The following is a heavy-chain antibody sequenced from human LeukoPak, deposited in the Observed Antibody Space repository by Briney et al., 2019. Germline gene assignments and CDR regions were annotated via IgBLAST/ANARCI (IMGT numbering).Heavy chain of an antibody. J-gene: IGHJ3*02. CDR3: ARVPDCSSTSRYTDDAFDI. CDR2: IYSGGST. D-gene: IGHD2-2*02. CDR1: GFTVSSNY. V-gene: IGHV3-66*02. Sequence: GGSLRLSCAASGFTVSSNYMSWVRQAPGKGLEWVLVIYSGGSTYYADSVKGRFTISRDNSKNTLYLQMNSLRAEDTAVYYCARVPDCSSTSRYTDDAFDIWGQGTMVTVSS.